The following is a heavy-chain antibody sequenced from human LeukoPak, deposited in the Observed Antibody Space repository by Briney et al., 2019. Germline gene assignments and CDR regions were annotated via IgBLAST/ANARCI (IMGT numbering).Heavy chain of an antibody. CDR1: GYTFTSYG. CDR2: ISAYNGNT. J-gene: IGHJ4*02. D-gene: IGHD3-3*01. CDR3: ARGDPAYDFWSGYSSPHFDY. V-gene: IGHV1-18*01. Sequence: GASVKVSCKASGYTFTSYGISWVRQAPGQGLEWMGWISAYNGNTNYAQKLQGRVTMTTDTSTSTAYMELRSLRSDDTAVYYCARGDPAYDFWSGYSSPHFDYWGQGTLVTVSS.